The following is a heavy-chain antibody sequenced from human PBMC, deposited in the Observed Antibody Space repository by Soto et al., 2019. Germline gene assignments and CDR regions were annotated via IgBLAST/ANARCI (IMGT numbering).Heavy chain of an antibody. V-gene: IGHV3-15*01. CDR2: IKKKADGGTT. CDR1: VFTFSNAW. D-gene: IGHD6-19*01. J-gene: IGHJ4*02. CDR3: RTQWLD. Sequence: PGGSLRLSCPASVFTFSNAWMSWVRQAPGKGLEWVGLIKKKADGGTTDYAAPLKGRFTISRDDSKNTLYLQMSSLKTEDTAVYYCRTQWLDWGQGTLVTVSS.